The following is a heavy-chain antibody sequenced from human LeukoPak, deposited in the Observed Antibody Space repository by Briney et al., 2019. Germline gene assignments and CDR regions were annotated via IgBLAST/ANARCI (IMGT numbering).Heavy chain of an antibody. CDR2: INWNGGSR. Sequence: GGSLRLSCAASGFNFDDYVMTWVRQAPGKGLEWVSGINWNGGSRGYADSVKGRFTISRDNSKNTLYLQMNSLRAEDTAVYYCARGEDAFDIWGQGTMVTVSS. J-gene: IGHJ3*02. CDR3: ARGEDAFDI. V-gene: IGHV3-20*04. CDR1: GFNFDDYV.